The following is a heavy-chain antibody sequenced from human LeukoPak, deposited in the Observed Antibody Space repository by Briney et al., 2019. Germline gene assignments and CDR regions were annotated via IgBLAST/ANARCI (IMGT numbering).Heavy chain of an antibody. J-gene: IGHJ3*02. D-gene: IGHD6-13*01. CDR1: GFTFSSYA. CDR3: VRDAWQQLVLGAFDI. CDR2: ISYDGSNK. Sequence: GGSLRLSCAASGFTFSSYAMHWVRQAPGKGLEWVAVISYDGSNKYYADSVKGRFTISRDNSKNTLYLQMNSLRAEDTAVYYCVRDAWQQLVLGAFDIWGQGTMVTVSS. V-gene: IGHV3-30-3*01.